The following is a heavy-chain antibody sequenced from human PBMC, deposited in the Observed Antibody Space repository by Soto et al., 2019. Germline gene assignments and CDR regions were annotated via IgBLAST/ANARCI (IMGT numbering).Heavy chain of an antibody. Sequence: SETLSLTCPVSGGSISSYYWSWIRQPPGKGLEWIGYIYYSGSTNYNPSLKSRVTISVDTSKNQFSLKLSSVTAADTAVYYCAGFSSRAGGYYMDVWGKGTTVTVSS. J-gene: IGHJ6*03. CDR2: IYYSGST. CDR1: GGSISSYY. D-gene: IGHD6-13*01. CDR3: AGFSSRAGGYYMDV. V-gene: IGHV4-59*01.